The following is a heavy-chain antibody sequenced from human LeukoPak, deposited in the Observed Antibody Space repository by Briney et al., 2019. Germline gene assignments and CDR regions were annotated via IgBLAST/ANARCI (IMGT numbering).Heavy chain of an antibody. CDR1: GFTFSSYA. V-gene: IGHV3-23*01. J-gene: IGHJ4*02. CDR3: AKGCGYTTSWCYDY. D-gene: IGHD6-13*01. Sequence: VQPGGSLRLSCAASGFTFSSYALSWVRQAPGKGLEWVSSISGGVGSTDYADSVKGRFTISRDNSKNTLYVQMTSLRAEDTAVYYCAKGCGYTTSWCYDYWGQGTLVTVAS. CDR2: ISGGVGST.